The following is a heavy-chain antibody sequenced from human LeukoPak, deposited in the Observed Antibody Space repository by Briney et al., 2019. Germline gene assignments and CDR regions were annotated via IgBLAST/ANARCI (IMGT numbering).Heavy chain of an antibody. J-gene: IGHJ5*02. CDR3: ARSGSWNWFDP. CDR2: IYYSGST. CDR1: GGSISSYY. V-gene: IGHV4-59*01. D-gene: IGHD2-2*03. Sequence: PSETLSLTCTVSGGSISSYYWSWILQPPGKGLEWIGYIYYSGSTNYNPSLKSRVTISVDTSKNQFSLKLSSVTAADTAVYYCARSGSWNWFDPWGQGTLVTVSS.